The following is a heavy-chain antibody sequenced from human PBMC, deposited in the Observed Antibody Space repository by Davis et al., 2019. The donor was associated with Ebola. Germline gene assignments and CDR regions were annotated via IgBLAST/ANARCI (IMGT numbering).Heavy chain of an antibody. D-gene: IGHD2-15*01. Sequence: ASVKVSCKASGYTFTSYYMHWVRQAPGQGLEWMGIINPSGGSTSYAQKFQGRVTITRDTSASTAYMELSSLRSEDTAVYYCARGPYCSGGSCYSGYFDYWGQGTLVTVSS. CDR2: INPSGGST. V-gene: IGHV1-46*01. CDR1: GYTFTSYY. CDR3: ARGPYCSGGSCYSGYFDY. J-gene: IGHJ4*02.